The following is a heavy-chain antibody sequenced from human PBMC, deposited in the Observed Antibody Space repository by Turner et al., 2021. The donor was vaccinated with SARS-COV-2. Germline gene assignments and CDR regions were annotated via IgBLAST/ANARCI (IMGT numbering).Heavy chain of an antibody. D-gene: IGHD6-19*01. CDR1: SGSISSSAYS. CDR3: ARQVSILGRWLAPFDS. CDR2: FVYRGST. Sequence: QLQLQESGPGLVKPSETLSLTCTVSSGSISSSAYSWGWIRQPPGKGMEWIGSFVYRGSTYYSTSLKVRITISVDTSKNQFSLNLSSVTAADTDVYYCARQVSILGRWLAPFDSWGQGTLVTVSS. J-gene: IGHJ4*02. V-gene: IGHV4-39*01.